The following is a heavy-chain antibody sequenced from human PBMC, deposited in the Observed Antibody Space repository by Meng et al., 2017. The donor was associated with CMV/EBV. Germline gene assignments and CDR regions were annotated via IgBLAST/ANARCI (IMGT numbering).Heavy chain of an antibody. CDR1: GYTFTGYY. CDR2: INPNSGGT. D-gene: IGHD3-10*01. V-gene: IGHV1-2*02. Sequence: ASVKVSCKGSGYTFTGYYMHWVRQAPGQGLEWMGRINPNSGGTKYAQKFQGRVTMTRDTSISTAYMELSRLRSDDTAVYYCAGEDYYGSGSYKGWGQGTLVTVSS. J-gene: IGHJ4*02. CDR3: AGEDYYGSGSYKG.